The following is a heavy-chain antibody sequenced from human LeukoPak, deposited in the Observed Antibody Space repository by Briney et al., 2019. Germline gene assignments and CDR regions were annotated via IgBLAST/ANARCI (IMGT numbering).Heavy chain of an antibody. CDR3: ARMITLSNGRYSSKTLDY. Sequence: SGPTLVNPTQTLTLTCTFSGFSLSTSGVGVGWIRQPPGKALEWLARIDWDDGKYYSTSLKTRLTISKDTSKNQVVLTMTNMDPVDTATYYCARMITLSNGRYSSKTLDYWGQGTLVTVSS. D-gene: IGHD5-18*01. J-gene: IGHJ4*02. CDR2: IDWDDGK. V-gene: IGHV2-70*11. CDR1: GFSLSTSGVG.